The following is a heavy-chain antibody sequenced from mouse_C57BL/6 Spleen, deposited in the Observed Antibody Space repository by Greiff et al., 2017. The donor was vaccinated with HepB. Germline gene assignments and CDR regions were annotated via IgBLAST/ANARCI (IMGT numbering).Heavy chain of an antibody. CDR2: IWSGGST. V-gene: IGHV2-2*01. J-gene: IGHJ2*01. CDR3: ATILYYFDY. CDR1: GFSLTSYG. Sequence: VKVVESGPGLVQPSQSLSITCTVSGFSLTSYGVHWVRQSPGKGLEWLGVIWSGGSTDYNAAFISRLSISKDNSKSQVFFKMNSLLADDTAIYYCATILYYFDYWGQGTTLTVSS.